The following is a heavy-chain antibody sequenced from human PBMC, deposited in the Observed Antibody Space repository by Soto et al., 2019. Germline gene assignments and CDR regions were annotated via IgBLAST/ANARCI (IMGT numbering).Heavy chain of an antibody. J-gene: IGHJ6*02. CDR2: IYYSGST. CDR1: GGSISSGGYY. D-gene: IGHD3-22*01. Sequence: QVQLQESGPGLVKPSQTLSLTCTVSGGSISSGGYYWSWIRQHPGKGLEWIGYIYYSGSTYYNPYLQSRVTMSVYASKNQFSLKLSSGSAADTAVYYCARDLGDSSGYSPYGGIDVWGQGTTVTVSS. V-gene: IGHV4-31*03. CDR3: ARDLGDSSGYSPYGGIDV.